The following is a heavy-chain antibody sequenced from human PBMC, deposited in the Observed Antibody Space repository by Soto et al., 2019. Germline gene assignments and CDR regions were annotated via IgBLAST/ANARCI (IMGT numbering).Heavy chain of an antibody. D-gene: IGHD3-10*01. J-gene: IGHJ3*02. Sequence: QVQLVQSGADVKKPGASVKVSCKASGYTCTSYDINWVRQAAGQGLEWVGWMNPNSGNTGYAQKFQGIVTMTRSTTLCTAYMELSSVRAEDTAEYGCARGINYYVAGGDDFDIWGQGTMVTVSS. V-gene: IGHV1-8*01. CDR3: ARGINYYVAGGDDFDI. CDR1: GYTCTSYD. CDR2: MNPNSGNT.